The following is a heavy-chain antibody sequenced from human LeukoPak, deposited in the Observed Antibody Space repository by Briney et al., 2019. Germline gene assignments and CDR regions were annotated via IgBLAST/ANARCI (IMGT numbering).Heavy chain of an antibody. CDR3: ARDGYSFGHDFDY. Sequence: GGSLRLSCAASGFTFSSYAMSWVRQAPGKGLEWVSAISGSGGSTYYADSVKGRFTISRDNAKNTLYLQMNSLRAEDTAVYYCARDGYSFGHDFDYWGQGTLVTVSS. D-gene: IGHD5-18*01. J-gene: IGHJ4*02. CDR1: GFTFSSYA. CDR2: ISGSGGST. V-gene: IGHV3-23*01.